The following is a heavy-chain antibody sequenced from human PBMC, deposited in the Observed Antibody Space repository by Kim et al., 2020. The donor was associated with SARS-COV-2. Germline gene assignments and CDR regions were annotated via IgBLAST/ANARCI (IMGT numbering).Heavy chain of an antibody. D-gene: IGHD2-21*01. CDR2: INHSGST. Sequence: SETLSLTCAVYGGSFSGYYWSWIRQPPGKGLEWIGEINHSGSTNYNPSLKSRVTISVDTSKNQFSLKLSSVTAADTAVYYCARVVMATAYFDYWGQGTLVTVSS. CDR3: ARVVMATAYFDY. CDR1: GGSFSGYY. V-gene: IGHV4-34*01. J-gene: IGHJ4*02.